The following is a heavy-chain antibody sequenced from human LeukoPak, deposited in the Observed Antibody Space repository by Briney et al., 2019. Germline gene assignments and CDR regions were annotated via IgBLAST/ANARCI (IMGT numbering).Heavy chain of an antibody. CDR2: ISWNSDNI. CDR1: GFMFDDYA. V-gene: IGHV3-9*01. CDR3: AKDMSGNTALFFDY. D-gene: IGHD5-18*01. J-gene: IGHJ4*02. Sequence: GGSLRLSCVASGFMFDDYAMHWVRQVPGKGLEWVSGISWNSDNIGYADSVKGRFTISRDNAKNSLYVQMNSLRAEDTALYYCAKDMSGNTALFFDYWGQGALVTVSS.